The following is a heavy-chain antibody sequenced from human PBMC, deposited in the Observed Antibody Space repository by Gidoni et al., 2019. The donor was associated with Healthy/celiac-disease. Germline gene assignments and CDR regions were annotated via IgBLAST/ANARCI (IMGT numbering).Heavy chain of an antibody. D-gene: IGHD3-10*02. CDR2: MNPNIGNT. CDR3: ASSMIGPGGLDY. J-gene: IGHJ4*02. CDR1: GYTFTSYD. Sequence: QVQLVQSGAEVKKPGASVKVSCKASGYTFTSYDINWVRQATGQGLEWMGWMNPNIGNTGYAQKFQGRVTMTRNTSISTAYMELSSLRSEDTAVYYCASSMIGPGGLDYWGQGTLVTVSS. V-gene: IGHV1-8*01.